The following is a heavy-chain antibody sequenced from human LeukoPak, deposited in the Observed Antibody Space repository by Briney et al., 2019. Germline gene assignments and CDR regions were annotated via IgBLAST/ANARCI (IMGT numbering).Heavy chain of an antibody. Sequence: SETLSLTCTVSGASISSYYWNWVRQPPGKGLEWIGYVYYSGSTNYNPSLKSRVTISVDTSKNQFSLKLRSVTAADTAVYYCARYVAMDRDYYYYMDVWGKGTTVTISS. J-gene: IGHJ6*03. D-gene: IGHD4/OR15-4a*01. CDR2: VYYSGST. CDR1: GASISSYY. CDR3: ARYVAMDRDYYYYMDV. V-gene: IGHV4-59*01.